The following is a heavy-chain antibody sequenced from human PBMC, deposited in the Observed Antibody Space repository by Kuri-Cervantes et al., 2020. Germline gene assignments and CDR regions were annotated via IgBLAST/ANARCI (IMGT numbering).Heavy chain of an antibody. CDR2: ISAYNGNT. J-gene: IGHJ6*02. Sequence: ASVKVSCKASGYTFTSYGISWVRQAPGQGLEWMGWISAYNGNTNYAQKLQGRVTMTTDTSTSTAYMELRSLRSDDTAAYYCARDHGDGYTLYYYYGMDVWGQGTTVTVSS. V-gene: IGHV1-18*01. CDR3: ARDHGDGYTLYYYYGMDV. D-gene: IGHD3-16*01. CDR1: GYTFTSYG.